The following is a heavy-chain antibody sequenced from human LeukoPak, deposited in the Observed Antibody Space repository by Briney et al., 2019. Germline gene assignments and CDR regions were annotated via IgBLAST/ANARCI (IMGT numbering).Heavy chain of an antibody. D-gene: IGHD3-22*01. CDR1: GFTVSSNY. J-gene: IGHJ4*02. CDR2: IYSGGTT. CDR3: ARMLISSGYYVDY. Sequence: PGGSLRLSCAASGFTVSSNYMSWVRQAPGKGLEWVSVIYSGGTTYYADSLKGRFTTSRDNSKNTLYLQMNSLRAEDSAVYYCARMLISSGYYVDYWGQETLVTVSS. V-gene: IGHV3-53*01.